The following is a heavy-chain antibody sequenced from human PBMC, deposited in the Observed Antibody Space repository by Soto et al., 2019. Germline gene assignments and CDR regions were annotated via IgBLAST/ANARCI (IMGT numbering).Heavy chain of an antibody. CDR3: ARDWGNYYYGMDV. V-gene: IGHV1-3*01. Sequence: QVQLVQSGAEVKKPGASVKVSCKASGYTFTSYAIHWVRQAPGQRLEWMGWINADNGNTKYSQKFQGRVTITRDTSASTDHMEVSSLRSEDTALYYCARDWGNYYYGMDVWGQGTTVTVSS. CDR2: INADNGNT. D-gene: IGHD7-27*01. CDR1: GYTFTSYA. J-gene: IGHJ6*02.